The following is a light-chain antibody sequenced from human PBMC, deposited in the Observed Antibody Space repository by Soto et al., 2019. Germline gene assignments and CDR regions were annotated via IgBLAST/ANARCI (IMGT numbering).Light chain of an antibody. CDR2: DTS. CDR1: QSVSSY. Sequence: EIVLTQSPATLSLSPGERANLSCRASQSVSSYLAWYQHKPGQAPKLLIYDTSNRATGIPARFSGSGSGTDFTLTISSLEPEDFAIYYCHQRNNWPLTFGGGTKVDIK. J-gene: IGKJ4*01. V-gene: IGKV3-11*01. CDR3: HQRNNWPLT.